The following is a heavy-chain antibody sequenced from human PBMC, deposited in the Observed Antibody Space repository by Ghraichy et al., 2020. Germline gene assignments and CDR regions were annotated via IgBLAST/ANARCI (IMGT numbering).Heavy chain of an antibody. CDR3: ARGHSNANAMDV. Sequence: GGSLRLSCAASGFTFSYSGMHWVRQAPGKGLEWVAVICCDGSNTYYADSVKGRFTISRDNSKNTLYLQMNSLRAEDTAVYYCARGHSNANAMDVWGQGTTVTVSS. D-gene: IGHD2-8*01. CDR1: GFTFSYSG. CDR2: ICCDGSNT. J-gene: IGHJ6*02. V-gene: IGHV3-33*08.